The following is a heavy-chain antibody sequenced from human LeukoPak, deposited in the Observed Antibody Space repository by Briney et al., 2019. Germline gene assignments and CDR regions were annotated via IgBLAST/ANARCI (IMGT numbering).Heavy chain of an antibody. J-gene: IGHJ6*02. V-gene: IGHV4-59*01. D-gene: IGHD5-12*01. CDR2: IHYSGGT. CDR1: GGSISSNY. Sequence: PSETLSLTCTVSGGSISSNYWSWVRRPPGKGLEWIGYIHYSGGTTYNPSLKSLVTISVDTSKHQFSLKLSSVTAADTAVYYCATEVAPSDHYYYYGMDVWGQGTTVTVSS. CDR3: ATEVAPSDHYYYYGMDV.